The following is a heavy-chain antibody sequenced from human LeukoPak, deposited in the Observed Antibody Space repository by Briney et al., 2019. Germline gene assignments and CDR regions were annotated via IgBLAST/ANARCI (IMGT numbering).Heavy chain of an antibody. CDR2: IRYDGRNK. Sequence: GGSLRLSCAASGFTFSSCGMHWVRQAPGKGLEWVAFIRYDGRNKYYADSVKGRFTISRDNSKNTLYLQMNSLRAEDTAVYYCAKGPIYDILTGWRKTHNAFDIWGQGTMVTVSS. J-gene: IGHJ3*02. CDR1: GFTFSSCG. CDR3: AKGPIYDILTGWRKTHNAFDI. V-gene: IGHV3-30*02. D-gene: IGHD3-9*01.